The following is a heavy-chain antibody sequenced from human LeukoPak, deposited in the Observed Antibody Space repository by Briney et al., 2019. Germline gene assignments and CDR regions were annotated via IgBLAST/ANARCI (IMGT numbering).Heavy chain of an antibody. J-gene: IGHJ6*03. V-gene: IGHV1-8*01. CDR1: GYTFTSYD. CDR3: ARVIGSSWGYYYYYMDV. D-gene: IGHD6-13*01. Sequence: ASVKVSCKASGYTFTSYDINWVRQATGQGQEWMGWMNPNSGNTGYAQKFQGRLTMTRNTSISTAYMEMSSLRSEDTAVYYCARVIGSSWGYYYYYMDVWGKGTTVTISS. CDR2: MNPNSGNT.